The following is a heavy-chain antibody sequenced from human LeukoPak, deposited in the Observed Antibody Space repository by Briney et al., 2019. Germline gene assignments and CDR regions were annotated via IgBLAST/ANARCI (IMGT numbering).Heavy chain of an antibody. CDR2: IYPGDSDT. CDR3: ARQIRSRITMVRGVITQYYFDY. CDR1: GYSFTSYW. Sequence: GESLKISCKGSGYSFTSYWIGWVRQMPGKGLEWMGIIYPGDSDTRYSPSFQGRVTISADKSISTAYLQWSSLKASDTAMYYCARQIRSRITMVRGVITQYYFDYWGQGTLVTVSS. D-gene: IGHD3-10*01. J-gene: IGHJ4*02. V-gene: IGHV5-51*01.